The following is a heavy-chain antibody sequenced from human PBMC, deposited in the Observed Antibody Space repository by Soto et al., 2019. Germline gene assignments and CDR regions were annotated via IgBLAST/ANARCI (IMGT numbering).Heavy chain of an antibody. J-gene: IGHJ6*02. CDR1: GGTFSSYA. V-gene: IGHV1-69*13. D-gene: IGHD2-2*01. CDR3: ARGNRYCSSTSCYSAMDV. CDR2: IIPIFGTA. Sequence: ASVKVSCKASGGTFSSYAISWVRQAPGQGLEWMGGIIPIFGTANYAQKFQGRVTITADESTSTAYMELSSLRSEDTAVYYCARGNRYCSSTSCYSAMDVWGQGTTGTVSS.